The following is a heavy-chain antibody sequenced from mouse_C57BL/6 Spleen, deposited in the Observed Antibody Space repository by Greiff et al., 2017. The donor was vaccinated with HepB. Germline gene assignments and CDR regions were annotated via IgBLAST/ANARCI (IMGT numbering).Heavy chain of an antibody. J-gene: IGHJ2*01. CDR1: GYSFTGYF. CDR3: ARSGITTVVATEELYFDY. CDR2: INPYNGDT. D-gene: IGHD1-1*01. V-gene: IGHV1-20*01. Sequence: VQLKESGPELVKPGDSVKISCKASGYSFTGYFMNWVMQSHGKSLEWIGRINPYNGDTFYNQKFKGKATLTVDKSSSTAHMELRSLTSEDSAVYYCARSGITTVVATEELYFDYWGQGTTLTVSS.